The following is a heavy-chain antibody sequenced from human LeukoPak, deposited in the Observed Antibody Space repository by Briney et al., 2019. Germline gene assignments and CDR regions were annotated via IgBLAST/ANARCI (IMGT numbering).Heavy chain of an antibody. V-gene: IGHV3-21*01. CDR3: ARDSLIAVHAFDI. CDR2: ISSSSSYI. J-gene: IGHJ3*02. CDR1: GFTFSSYS. Sequence: GGSLRLSCAASGFTFSSYSMNWVRQAPGKGLEWVSSISSSSSYIYYADSVKGRFTISRDNAKNSLYLQMNSLRAEDTAVYYCARDSLIAVHAFDIWGQGTMVTVSS. D-gene: IGHD6-19*01.